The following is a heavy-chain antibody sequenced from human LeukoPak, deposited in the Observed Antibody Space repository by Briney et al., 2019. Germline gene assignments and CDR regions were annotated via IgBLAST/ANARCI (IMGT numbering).Heavy chain of an antibody. Sequence: SETLSLTCTVSGGSTSSYYWSWIRQPPGKGLEWIGYIYYSGSTNYNPSLKSRVTISVDTSKNQFSLKLSSVTAADTAVYYCASSVAYIGYFDYWGQGTLVTVSS. CDR3: ASSVAYIGYFDY. J-gene: IGHJ4*02. V-gene: IGHV4-59*01. CDR2: IYYSGST. CDR1: GGSTSSYY. D-gene: IGHD2-2*02.